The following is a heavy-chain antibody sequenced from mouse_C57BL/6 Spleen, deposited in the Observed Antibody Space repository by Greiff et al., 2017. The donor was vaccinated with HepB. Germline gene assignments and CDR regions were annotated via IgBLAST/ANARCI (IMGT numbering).Heavy chain of an antibody. Sequence: EVQLQESGGGLVKPGGSLKLSCAASGFTFSDYGMHWVRQAPEKGLEWVAYISSGSSTIYYADTVKGRFTISRDNAKNTLFLQMTSLRSEDTAMYYCARDSGAWFAYWGQGTLVTVSA. J-gene: IGHJ3*01. D-gene: IGHD1-3*01. CDR3: ARDSGAWFAY. CDR1: GFTFSDYG. CDR2: ISSGSSTI. V-gene: IGHV5-17*01.